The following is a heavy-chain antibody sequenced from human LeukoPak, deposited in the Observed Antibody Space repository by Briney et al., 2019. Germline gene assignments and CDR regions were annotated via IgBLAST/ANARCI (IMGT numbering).Heavy chain of an antibody. D-gene: IGHD3-3*01. J-gene: IGHJ6*03. CDR1: RFTFSSYG. Sequence: GGSLRLSCAASRFTFSSYGMHWVRQAPGKGLEWVAFIRFDGSYNYYADSVKGRFTISRDNSKNTLYLQMNSLRAEDTAVYYCARGLDFWSGYQYYYYYYMDVWGKGTTVTVSS. CDR2: IRFDGSYN. V-gene: IGHV3-30*02. CDR3: ARGLDFWSGYQYYYYYYMDV.